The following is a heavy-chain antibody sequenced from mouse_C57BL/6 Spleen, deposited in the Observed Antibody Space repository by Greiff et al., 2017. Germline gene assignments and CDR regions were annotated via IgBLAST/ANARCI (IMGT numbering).Heavy chain of an antibody. CDR1: GYTFPSYW. J-gene: IGHJ4*01. CDR3: ARLLYYYGSSPYAMDY. V-gene: IGHV1-53*01. Sequence: VQLQQPGTELVKPGASVKLSCKASGYTFPSYWMHWVKQRPGQGLEWIGNINPSNGGTNYNEKFKSKATLTVDKSSSTAYMQLSSLTSEDSAVYYCARLLYYYGSSPYAMDYWGQGTSVTVSS. D-gene: IGHD1-1*01. CDR2: INPSNGGT.